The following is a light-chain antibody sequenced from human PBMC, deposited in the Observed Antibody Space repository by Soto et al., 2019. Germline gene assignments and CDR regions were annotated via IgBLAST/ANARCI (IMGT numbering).Light chain of an antibody. J-gene: IGLJ2*01. CDR3: AAWDGSLKGVV. CDR1: SSNIGSNT. CDR2: NNN. V-gene: IGLV1-44*01. Sequence: QPVLTQPPSASGTPGQRVTLSCSGSSSNIGSNTVNWYQQFPGTAPKLLMYNNNQRPSGVPDLFSVSKSGTSASLAISGLQSEDEADYYCAAWDGSLKGVVFGGGTQLTVL.